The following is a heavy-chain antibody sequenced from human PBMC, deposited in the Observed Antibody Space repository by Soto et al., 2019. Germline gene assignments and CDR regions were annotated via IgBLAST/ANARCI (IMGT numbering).Heavy chain of an antibody. CDR1: GGTFSSYA. D-gene: IGHD2-21*01. V-gene: IGHV1-69*01. Sequence: QVQLVQSGAEVKKPGSSVKVSCKASGGTFSSYAISWVRQAPGQGLEWMGGIIPIFGTANYAQKFQGRVTITADESTSTAYIELSSLRSEDTAVYYCARVLVVIAPPRTYYYCMDVWGQGTTVTVSS. CDR3: ARVLVVIAPPRTYYYCMDV. J-gene: IGHJ6*02. CDR2: IIPIFGTA.